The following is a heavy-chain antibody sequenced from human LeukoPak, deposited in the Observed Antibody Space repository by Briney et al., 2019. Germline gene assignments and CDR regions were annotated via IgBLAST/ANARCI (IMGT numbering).Heavy chain of an antibody. D-gene: IGHD3-22*01. V-gene: IGHV1-46*01. CDR3: AREYYYDTMTYGMDV. CDR2: INPSGGST. Sequence: ASVKVPCKASGYTFTSYYMHWVRQAPGQGLEWMGIINPSGGSTSYAQKFQGRVTMTRDTSTSTVYMELSSLRSEDTAVYYCAREYYYDTMTYGMDVWGQGTTVTVSS. CDR1: GYTFTSYY. J-gene: IGHJ6*02.